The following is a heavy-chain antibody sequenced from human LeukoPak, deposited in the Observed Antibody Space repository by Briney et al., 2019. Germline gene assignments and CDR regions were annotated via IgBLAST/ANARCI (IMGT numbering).Heavy chain of an antibody. Sequence: GGSLRLSCAASGFTFSSYAMHWVRQAPGKGLEWVAVISYDGSNKYYADSVKGRFTISRDNSKNTLYLQMNSLRAEDTAVYYCAKFALRYCSGGSCHPFDYWGQGTLVTVSS. J-gene: IGHJ4*02. CDR1: GFTFSSYA. V-gene: IGHV3-30*04. CDR2: ISYDGSNK. D-gene: IGHD2-15*01. CDR3: AKFALRYCSGGSCHPFDY.